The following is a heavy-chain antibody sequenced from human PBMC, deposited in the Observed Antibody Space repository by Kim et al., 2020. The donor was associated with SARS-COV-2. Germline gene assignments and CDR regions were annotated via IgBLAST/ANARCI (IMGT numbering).Heavy chain of an antibody. CDR1: GGSFSGYY. Sequence: SETLSLTCAVYGGSFSGYYWSWIRQPPGKGLEWIGEINRSGSTNYNPSLKSRVTISVDTSKNQFSLKLSSVTAADTAVYYCARSIAAAGIRSLNRGIYYYYGMDVWGQGTTVTVSS. D-gene: IGHD6-13*01. CDR3: ARSIAAAGIRSLNRGIYYYYGMDV. CDR2: INRSGST. J-gene: IGHJ6*02. V-gene: IGHV4-34*01.